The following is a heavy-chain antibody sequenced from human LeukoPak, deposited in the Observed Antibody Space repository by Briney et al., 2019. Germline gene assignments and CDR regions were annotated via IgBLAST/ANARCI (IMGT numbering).Heavy chain of an antibody. CDR1: GSTFDDSD. V-gene: IGHV3-20*04. CDR3: TRDAFGGVIAPYFHD. CDR2: LNWNGDKT. J-gene: IGHJ4*02. Sequence: TGGSLRLSCVASGSTFDDSDLSWVRQVPGKGLEWVCGLNWNGDKTGYADSVKGRFIISRDNAKNSLYLQMNSLRAEDTALYYCTRDAFGGVIAPYFHDWGQGTRVTVSS. D-gene: IGHD3-16*02.